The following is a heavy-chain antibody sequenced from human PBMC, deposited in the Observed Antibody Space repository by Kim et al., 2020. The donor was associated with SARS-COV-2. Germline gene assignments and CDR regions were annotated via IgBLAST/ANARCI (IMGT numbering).Heavy chain of an antibody. D-gene: IGHD6-25*01. Sequence: SETLSLTCAVSGVSIRDTWWSWVRQSPGKGLEWIGDINHTGTTNYNQSLTSRVSISVDTCKNQISMKLISMTLANTAENYCARGGSSGLTGVDWYDPWG. CDR3: ARGGSSGLTGVDWYDP. J-gene: IGHJ5*02. CDR1: GVSIRDTW. V-gene: IGHV4-4*02. CDR2: INHTGTT.